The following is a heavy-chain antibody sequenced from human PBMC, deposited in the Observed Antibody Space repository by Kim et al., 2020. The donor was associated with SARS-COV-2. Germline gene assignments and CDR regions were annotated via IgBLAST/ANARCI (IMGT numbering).Heavy chain of an antibody. CDR3: AKGMIAAAGPFDY. D-gene: IGHD6-13*01. V-gene: IGHV3-23*01. Sequence: ADSVKGRFTISRDNSKNTLYLQMNSLRAEDTAVYYCAKGMIAAAGPFDYWGQGTLVTVSS. J-gene: IGHJ4*02.